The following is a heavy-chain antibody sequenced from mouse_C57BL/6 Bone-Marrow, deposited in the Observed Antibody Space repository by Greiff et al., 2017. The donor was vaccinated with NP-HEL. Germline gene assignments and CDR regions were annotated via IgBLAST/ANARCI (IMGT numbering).Heavy chain of an antibody. CDR1: GYTFTNYW. CDR2: IYPGGGYT. V-gene: IGHV1-63*01. J-gene: IGHJ4*01. CDR3: ARYFYGSSCDYYAMDY. Sequence: QVQLQQSGAELVRPGTSVKMSCKASGYTFTNYWIGWAKQRPGHGLEWIGDIYPGGGYTNYNEKFKGKATLTADKSSSTAYMQFSSLTSEDSAIYYCARYFYGSSCDYYAMDYWGQGTSVTVSS. D-gene: IGHD1-1*01.